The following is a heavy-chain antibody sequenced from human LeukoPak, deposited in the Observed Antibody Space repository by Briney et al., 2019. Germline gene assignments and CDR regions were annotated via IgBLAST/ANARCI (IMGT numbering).Heavy chain of an antibody. J-gene: IGHJ4*02. CDR2: INPNSGGT. CDR3: ARDERYDSSGYPFDY. CDR1: GYTFTGYF. Sequence: ASVKVSCKASGYTFTGYFIHWVRQAPGQGLEWMGWINPNSGGTNYAQKFQGRVTMTRDTSIITADMELSRLSSDDTAVYYCARDERYDSSGYPFDYWGQGTLVTVSS. D-gene: IGHD3-22*01. V-gene: IGHV1-2*02.